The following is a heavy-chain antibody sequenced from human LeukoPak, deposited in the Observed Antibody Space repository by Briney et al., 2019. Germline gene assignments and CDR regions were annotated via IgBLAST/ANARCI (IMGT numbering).Heavy chain of an antibody. Sequence: SETLSLTCTVSGGSISTDASYWAWIRQPPGRGLEWIGSIYYSGSTYYSSSLKSRVTLSVDTSKNQFSLKMSSVTAADTAVFYCARLFSRGWEYHFGLDVWGQGTTVTVS. D-gene: IGHD6-19*01. J-gene: IGHJ6*02. CDR3: ARLFSRGWEYHFGLDV. CDR2: IYYSGST. CDR1: GGSISTDASY. V-gene: IGHV4-39*01.